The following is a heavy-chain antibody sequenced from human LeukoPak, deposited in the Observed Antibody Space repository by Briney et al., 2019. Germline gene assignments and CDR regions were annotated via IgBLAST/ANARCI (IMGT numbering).Heavy chain of an antibody. CDR1: GFTVSNNY. D-gene: IGHD1-26*01. V-gene: IGHV3-53*01. CDR2: LYSGGTA. CDR3: ARDLYDGSYYPYAFDI. Sequence: GGSLRLSCAASGFTVSNNYMSWVRQAPGKGLEWVSVLYSGGTAYYADSVEGRFTISRDSSKNTLFLQMNSLRAEDTAVYYCARDLYDGSYYPYAFDIWGQGTMVAVSS. J-gene: IGHJ3*02.